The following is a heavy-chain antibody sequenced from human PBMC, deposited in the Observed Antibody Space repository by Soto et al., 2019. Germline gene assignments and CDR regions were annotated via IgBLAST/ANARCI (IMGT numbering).Heavy chain of an antibody. CDR3: ARAYSSGYYFRLDP. CDR1: GGSFSGYY. CDR2: INHSGST. D-gene: IGHD3-22*01. V-gene: IGHV4-34*01. Sequence: PSETLSLTCAVYGGSFSGYYWSRIRQPPGKGLEWIGEINHSGSTNYNPSLKSRVTISVDTSKNQFSLKLSSVTAADTAVYYCARAYSSGYYFRLDPWGQGTLVTVSS. J-gene: IGHJ5*02.